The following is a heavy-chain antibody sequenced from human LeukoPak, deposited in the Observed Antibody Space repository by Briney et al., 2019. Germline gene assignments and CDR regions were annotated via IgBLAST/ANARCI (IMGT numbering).Heavy chain of an antibody. V-gene: IGHV1-2*02. CDR3: ARGSRSRIVGATTNSDY. CDR2: INPNSGGT. D-gene: IGHD1-26*01. CDR1: GYTFTGYY. J-gene: IGHJ4*02. Sequence: GASVKVSCKASGYTFTGYYMHWVRQAPGQGLEWMGWINPNSGGTNYAQKFQGRVTMTRDTSTSTVYMELSSLRSEDTAVYYCARGSRSRIVGATTNSDYWGQGTLVTVSS.